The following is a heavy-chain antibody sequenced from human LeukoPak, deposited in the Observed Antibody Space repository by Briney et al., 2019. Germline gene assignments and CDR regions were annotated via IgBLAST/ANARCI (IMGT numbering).Heavy chain of an antibody. D-gene: IGHD5-12*01. CDR1: GYTFTSYY. V-gene: IGHV1-46*01. CDR2: INPSDGST. Sequence: ASVKVSCKASGYTFTSYYIHWVRQAPGQGLEWMGIINPSDGSTSYAQNFQGRVTMTRDTSTSTLYMELSSLRSEDTAVYYCARNINGYDPDYWGQGTLVTVSS. CDR3: ARNINGYDPDY. J-gene: IGHJ4*02.